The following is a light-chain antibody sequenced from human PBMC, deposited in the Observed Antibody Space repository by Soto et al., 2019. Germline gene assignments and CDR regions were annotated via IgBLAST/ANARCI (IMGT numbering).Light chain of an antibody. CDR3: QQRSNWPPRVT. CDR2: DAS. Sequence: EIVLTQSPATLSLSPGERATLSCSASQSVSSYLAWYQQKPGQAPMLLIYDASNRATGIPARFSGSGSGTDFTLTISSLEPEDFAVYYCQQRSNWPPRVTFGGGTKVEIK. J-gene: IGKJ4*01. V-gene: IGKV3-11*01. CDR1: QSVSSY.